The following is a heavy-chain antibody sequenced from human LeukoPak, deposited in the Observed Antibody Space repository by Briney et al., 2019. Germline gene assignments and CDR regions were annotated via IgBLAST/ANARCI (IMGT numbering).Heavy chain of an antibody. J-gene: IGHJ6*03. D-gene: IGHD2-2*01. CDR3: ARVSTYQYYYYMDV. V-gene: IGHV3-11*01. CDR1: GFTFSGYY. CDR2: ISTSGKTI. Sequence: PGGSLRLSCTASGFTFSGYYMSWIRQAPAKGLEWVSYISTSGKTIYYADSVEGRFTISRDNAKNSLYLQINSLRAEDTAVYYCARVSTYQYYYYMDVWGKGTTVTVSS.